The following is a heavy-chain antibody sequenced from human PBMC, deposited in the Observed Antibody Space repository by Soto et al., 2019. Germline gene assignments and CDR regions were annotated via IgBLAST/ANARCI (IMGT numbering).Heavy chain of an antibody. V-gene: IGHV4-61*08. J-gene: IGHJ4*02. CDR3: ARRGGFPRGGFDY. CDR1: GGSISSGGYY. D-gene: IGHD2-15*01. Sequence: TLSLTCAVSGGSISSGGYYWCWMRQPPGKGLEWIGYIYYSGSTNYNPSLKSRITISVDTSKNQFSLTLSSVTAADTAVYYCARRGGFPRGGFDYWGQGTRVTVSS. CDR2: IYYSGST.